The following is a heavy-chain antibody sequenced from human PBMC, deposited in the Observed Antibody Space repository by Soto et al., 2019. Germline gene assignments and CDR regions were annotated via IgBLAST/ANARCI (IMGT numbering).Heavy chain of an antibody. CDR2: ISHDGVTK. V-gene: IGHV3-30-3*01. J-gene: IGHJ6*02. CDR3: AAIREVDV. Sequence: PGGSLRLSCAASGSSFPKYPMHWVRQTPDKGLEWVAVISHDGVTKNSADSVKGRFSISRDNSRNTLYLEMNSLRTEDTAVYFCAAIREVDVWGQGTTVTVSS. D-gene: IGHD1-26*01. CDR1: GSSFPKYP.